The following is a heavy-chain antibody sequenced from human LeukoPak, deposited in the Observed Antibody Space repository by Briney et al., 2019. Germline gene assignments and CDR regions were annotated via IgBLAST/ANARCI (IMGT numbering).Heavy chain of an antibody. CDR2: INHSGST. CDR3: ARPKIPAAHNLYAFDI. CDR1: GGSFSGYY. V-gene: IGHV4-34*01. J-gene: IGHJ3*02. D-gene: IGHD2-2*01. Sequence: PSETLSLTCAVYGGSFSGYYWSWIRQPPGKGLEWIGEINHSGSTNYNPSLKSRVTISVDTSKNQFSLKLSSVTAADTAVYYCARPKIPAAHNLYAFDIWGQGTMVTVSS.